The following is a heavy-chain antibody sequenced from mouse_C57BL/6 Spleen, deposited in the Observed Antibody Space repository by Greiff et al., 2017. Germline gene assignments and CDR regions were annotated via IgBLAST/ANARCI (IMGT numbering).Heavy chain of an antibody. CDR2: INPGSGGT. D-gene: IGHD1-1*01. V-gene: IGHV1-54*01. Sequence: QVQLQQSGAELVRPGTSVKVSCKASGYAFTNYLIEWVKQRPGQGLEWIGVINPGSGGTNYNEKFKGKATLTADKSSSTAYMQLSSLTSEASAVYFCARTVLTTVVADDDAMDDWGQGTPVTVSS. CDR1: GYAFTNYL. J-gene: IGHJ4*01. CDR3: ARTVLTTVVADDDAMDD.